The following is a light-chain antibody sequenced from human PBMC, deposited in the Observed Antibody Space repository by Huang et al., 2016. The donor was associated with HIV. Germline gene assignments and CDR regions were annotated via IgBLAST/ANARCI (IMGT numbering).Light chain of an antibody. V-gene: IGKV3-15*01. Sequence: IVMTQSPATLSVSPGERVTLACRANRSVRTNLAWYQQRPGQAPRLLIYGSSTRAPGVPARFTGSGSGTDFSLIISSLQSEDFALYYCHQYNNCRLSCGGGTRVDI. CDR1: RSVRTN. CDR3: HQYNNCRLS. CDR2: GSS. J-gene: IGKJ4*01.